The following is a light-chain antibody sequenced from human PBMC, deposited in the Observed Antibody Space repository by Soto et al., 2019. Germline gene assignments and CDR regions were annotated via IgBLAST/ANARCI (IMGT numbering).Light chain of an antibody. J-gene: IGKJ4*01. Sequence: EIVMTQSPATLSVSPGERATLSCRASQSVSSNLAWYQQKLGQAPRLLIYGASTRAIGIPARFSGSGSGTELILTISSLQSEDFAVYYCQQYENWPLTFGGGTKVEIK. CDR2: GAS. CDR3: QQYENWPLT. CDR1: QSVSSN. V-gene: IGKV3-15*01.